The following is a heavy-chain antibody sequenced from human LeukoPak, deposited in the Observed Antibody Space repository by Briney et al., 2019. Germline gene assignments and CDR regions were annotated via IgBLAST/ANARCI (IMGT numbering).Heavy chain of an antibody. V-gene: IGHV4-59*01. Sequence: SETLSLTCSVSGNSISNNYWGWIRQPPGKGLEWIGYIYDSGSTSYNPSLKSRVTMSVDTSKNQFSLKVSSVTAADTAVYYCARAWSGYSSLDYWGQGTQVTVSS. CDR3: ARAWSGYSSLDY. J-gene: IGHJ4*02. D-gene: IGHD3-3*01. CDR2: IYDSGST. CDR1: GNSISNNY.